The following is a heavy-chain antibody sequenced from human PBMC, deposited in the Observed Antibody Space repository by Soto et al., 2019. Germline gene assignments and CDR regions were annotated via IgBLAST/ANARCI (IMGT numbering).Heavy chain of an antibody. Sequence: EVQLLESGGDLVQPGGSLRISCAASGFTFSSNPMSWVRQAPGKGLEWVSSISGSGAAIYYADSVKGRFTISRDNSKNTLFLKMNCLRAEDTALYYCARGARTAPFGSWGQGTLVTGFS. CDR1: GFTFSSNP. D-gene: IGHD2-21*02. CDR3: ARGARTAPFGS. J-gene: IGHJ5*01. V-gene: IGHV3-23*01. CDR2: ISGSGAAI.